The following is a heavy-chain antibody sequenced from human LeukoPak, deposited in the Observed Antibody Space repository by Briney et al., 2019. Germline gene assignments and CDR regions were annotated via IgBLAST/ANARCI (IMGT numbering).Heavy chain of an antibody. J-gene: IGHJ4*02. D-gene: IGHD3-16*01. V-gene: IGHV4-38-2*02. CDR3: ARDLGRHFDY. CDR1: GYSISSGYY. CDR2: IYHSGST. Sequence: SETLSLTCTVSGYSISSGYYWGWIRQPPGKGLEWIGCIYHSGSTYYNPSLKSRVTISVDTSKNQFSLKLSSVTAADTAVYYCARDLGRHFDYWGQGTLVTVSS.